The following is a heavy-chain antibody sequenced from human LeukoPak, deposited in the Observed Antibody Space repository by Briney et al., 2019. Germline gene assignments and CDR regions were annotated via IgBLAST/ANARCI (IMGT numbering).Heavy chain of an antibody. D-gene: IGHD3-3*01. CDR2: ISSSGSTI. CDR3: ARVLREWLLFGWFDP. Sequence: GGSLRPSCAASGFTFSDYYMSWIRQAPGKGLEWLSYISSSGSTIYYADSVKGRFTISRDNAKNSLYLQMNSLRAEDTAVYYCARVLREWLLFGWFDPWGQGTLVTVSS. CDR1: GFTFSDYY. V-gene: IGHV3-11*01. J-gene: IGHJ5*02.